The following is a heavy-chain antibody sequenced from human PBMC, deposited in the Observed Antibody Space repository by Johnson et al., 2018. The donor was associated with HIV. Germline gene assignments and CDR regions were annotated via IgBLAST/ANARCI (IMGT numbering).Heavy chain of an antibody. D-gene: IGHD1-14*01. V-gene: IGHV3-23*04. Sequence: VHLVESGGGLVKPGGSLRLSCAASGYTFSSYGMSWVRQAPGKGLEWVSGVTGTGGDTYYAESVKGRFTISRDNSKNTLYLQMNSLRADDTAVYYCARSRQVGTPDAFDIWGQGTMVTVSS. J-gene: IGHJ3*02. CDR1: GYTFSSYG. CDR2: VTGTGGDT. CDR3: ARSRQVGTPDAFDI.